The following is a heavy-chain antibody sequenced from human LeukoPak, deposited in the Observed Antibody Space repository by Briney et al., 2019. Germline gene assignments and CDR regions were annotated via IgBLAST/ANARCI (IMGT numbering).Heavy chain of an antibody. CDR3: AASTTYCSSTSCPFSGPGRGKYFQH. Sequence: ASVKVSCKASGYTFTGYYMHWVRQAPGQGLEWMGWINPNSGGTNYAQKFQGRVTMTRDTSISTAYMELSRLRSDDTAAYYCAASTTYCSSTSCPFSGPGRGKYFQHWGQGTLVTVSS. CDR1: GYTFTGYY. J-gene: IGHJ1*01. CDR2: INPNSGGT. D-gene: IGHD2-2*01. V-gene: IGHV1-2*02.